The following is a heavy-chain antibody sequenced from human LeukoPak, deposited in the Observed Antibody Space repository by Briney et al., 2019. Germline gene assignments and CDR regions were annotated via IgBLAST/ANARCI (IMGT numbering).Heavy chain of an antibody. V-gene: IGHV3-30*04. D-gene: IGHD3-10*01. CDR3: AKGVRITMVRGAFDI. J-gene: IGHJ3*02. CDR1: RFTFSNYA. Sequence: PGRSLRLSCAASRFTFSNYAMHWVRQAPGKGLEWVAVISYDGVNQYYADSVKGRFTISRDNAKNSLYLQMNSLRAEDTALYYCAKGVRITMVRGAFDIWGQGTMVTVSS. CDR2: ISYDGVNQ.